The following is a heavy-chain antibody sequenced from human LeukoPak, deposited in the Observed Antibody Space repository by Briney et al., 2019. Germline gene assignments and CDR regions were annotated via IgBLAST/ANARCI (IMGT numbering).Heavy chain of an antibody. Sequence: GGSLRLSCAASGFTFSSYAMSWVRQAPGKGLEWVSAISGSGGSTYYADSVKGRFTISRDNSKNTLYLQMNSMRAEDTAVYYCAKGRNEVLAAFDIWGQGTMVTVSS. CDR2: ISGSGGST. D-gene: IGHD1-14*01. V-gene: IGHV3-23*01. CDR3: AKGRNEVLAAFDI. J-gene: IGHJ3*02. CDR1: GFTFSSYA.